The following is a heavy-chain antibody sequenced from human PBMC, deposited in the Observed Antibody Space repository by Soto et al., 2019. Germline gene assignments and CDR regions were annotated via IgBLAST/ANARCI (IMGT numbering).Heavy chain of an antibody. D-gene: IGHD1-26*01. Sequence: QVQLVQSGAEVKKPGSSVKVSCKASGAPFSSYSINWVRQAPGQGLEWMGEIIPIFGTANYAQKFQGRGTITADDSTSTAYMELSSLRSEDTAVYYCARDGGRHSGGIDYWGQGTLVTVSS. J-gene: IGHJ4*02. V-gene: IGHV1-69*01. CDR3: ARDGGRHSGGIDY. CDR1: GAPFSSYS. CDR2: IIPIFGTA.